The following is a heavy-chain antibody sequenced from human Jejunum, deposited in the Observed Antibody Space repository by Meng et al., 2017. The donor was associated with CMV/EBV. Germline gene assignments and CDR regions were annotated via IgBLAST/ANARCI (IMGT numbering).Heavy chain of an antibody. CDR3: ARGAGSSSSRRYLDY. CDR1: DFPASTNY. Sequence: EVELGVSGGGLAQPGGPLSLSCAAPDFPASTNYLAWVRQPPGKGLEWVSVIYSGGSTYYGDSVKNRFTISRDTSKNTVYLQMDSLRAEDTAVYYCARGAGSSSSRRYLDYWGQGTLVTVSS. V-gene: IGHV3-66*01. J-gene: IGHJ4*03. CDR2: IYSGGST. D-gene: IGHD6-6*01.